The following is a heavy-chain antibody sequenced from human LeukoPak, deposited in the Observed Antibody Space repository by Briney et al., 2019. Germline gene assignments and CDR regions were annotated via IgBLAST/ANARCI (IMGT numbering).Heavy chain of an antibody. CDR3: ARMGDDYVWGSNRRYFDY. CDR1: GYTFTSYG. Sequence: ASVKVSCKASGYTFTSYGISWVRQAPGQGLEWMGWISAYNGNTNYAQKLQGRVTMTTDTSTSTAYMELRSLRSDDTAVYYRARMGDDYVWGSNRRYFDYWGQGTLVTVSS. D-gene: IGHD3-16*02. CDR2: ISAYNGNT. J-gene: IGHJ4*02. V-gene: IGHV1-18*01.